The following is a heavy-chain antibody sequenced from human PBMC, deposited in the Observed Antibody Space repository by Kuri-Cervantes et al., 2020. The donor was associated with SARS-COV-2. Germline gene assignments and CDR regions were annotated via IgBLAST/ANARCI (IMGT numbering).Heavy chain of an antibody. J-gene: IGHJ4*02. D-gene: IGHD6-6*01. CDR1: GGSISSSSYY. CDR3: ASHGAQQLVRY. V-gene: IGHV4-39*01. Sequence: ESLKISCTVSGGSISSSSYYWGWIRQPPGKGLEWIGSIYYSGSTYYNPSLKGRVTISVDTSKNQFSLKLSSVTAADTAVYYCASHGAQQLVRYWGQGTLVTVSS. CDR2: IYYSGST.